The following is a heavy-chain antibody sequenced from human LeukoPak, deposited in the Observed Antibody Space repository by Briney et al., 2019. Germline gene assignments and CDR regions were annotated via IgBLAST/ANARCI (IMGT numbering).Heavy chain of an antibody. CDR2: ISSSSYI. CDR3: ARDNHYYDSSGYYDYFDY. V-gene: IGHV3-21*01. CDR1: GFTFSSYS. Sequence: GGSLRLSCAASGFTFSSYSMNWVRQAPGKGLEWVSSISSSSYIYYADSVKGRFTISGDNAKNSLYLQMNSLRAEDTAVYYCARDNHYYDSSGYYDYFDYWGQGTLVTVSS. D-gene: IGHD3-22*01. J-gene: IGHJ4*02.